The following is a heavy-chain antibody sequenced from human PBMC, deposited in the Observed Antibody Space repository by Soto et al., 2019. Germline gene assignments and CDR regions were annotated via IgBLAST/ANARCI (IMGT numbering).Heavy chain of an antibody. CDR1: AFTFSNHG. CDR3: ARDRLLKFGARAMDV. D-gene: IGHD3-10*01. CDR2: IWYDGSNQ. Sequence: ESGGGVVQPGRSLRLSCAASAFTFSNHGMHWVRQAPGKGLEWVAVIWYDGSNQFYADSVKGRFIISRDNSKNTLYLQMNSLRAEDTAVYYCARDRLLKFGARAMDVWGQGTTVTVSS. V-gene: IGHV3-33*01. J-gene: IGHJ6*02.